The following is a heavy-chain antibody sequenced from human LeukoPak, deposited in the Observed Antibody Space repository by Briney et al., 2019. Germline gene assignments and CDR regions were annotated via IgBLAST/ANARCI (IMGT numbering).Heavy chain of an antibody. CDR3: AKGPRQQLVTRFDN. Sequence: GGSLRLSCAASGFTFSSYGMHWVRQAPGKGLDWVTAVWYDGSNKYYADSVKGRFTISRDNSKNTLYLQMSSLRADDTAVYYCAKGPRQQLVTRFDNWGQGTLVTVSS. CDR2: VWYDGSNK. J-gene: IGHJ4*02. V-gene: IGHV3-33*06. D-gene: IGHD6-13*01. CDR1: GFTFSSYG.